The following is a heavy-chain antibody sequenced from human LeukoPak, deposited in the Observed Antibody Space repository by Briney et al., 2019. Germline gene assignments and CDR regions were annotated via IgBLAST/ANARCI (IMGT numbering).Heavy chain of an antibody. Sequence: SQTLSLTCTVSGGSISSGSYYWSWIRQPAGKGLEWIGRIYTSGGTNYNPSLKSRVTISVDTSKNQFSLKLSSVTAADTAVYYCASSSGGSSHPLDYYYYMDVWGKGTTVTVSS. CDR3: ASSSGGSSHPLDYYYYMDV. J-gene: IGHJ6*03. D-gene: IGHD2-15*01. CDR2: IYTSGGT. V-gene: IGHV4-61*02. CDR1: GGSISSGSYY.